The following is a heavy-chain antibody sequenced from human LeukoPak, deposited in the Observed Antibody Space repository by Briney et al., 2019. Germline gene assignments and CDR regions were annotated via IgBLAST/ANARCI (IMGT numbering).Heavy chain of an antibody. CDR2: IIPIFGTA. D-gene: IGHD6-13*01. CDR3: AGSIAAAATYYFDY. V-gene: IGHV1-69*05. Sequence: ASVKVSCKASGGTFSSYAISWVRQAPGQGLEWMGGIIPIFGTANYAQKFQGRVTITTDESTSTAYMELSSLRSEDTAVYYCAGSIAAAATYYFDYWGQGTLVTVSS. CDR1: GGTFSSYA. J-gene: IGHJ4*02.